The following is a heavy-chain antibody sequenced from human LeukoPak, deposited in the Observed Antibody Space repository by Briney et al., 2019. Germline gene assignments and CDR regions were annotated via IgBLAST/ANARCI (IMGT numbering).Heavy chain of an antibody. V-gene: IGHV4-61*02. D-gene: IGHD5-18*01. Sequence: PSETLSLTCTVSGGSISSGSYYWSWIRQPAGKGLEWIGRIYTSGSTNYNPSLKSRVTISVDKSKNQFSLKLSSVTAADTAVYYCARNSYGPQRVAFDIWGQGTMVTVSS. J-gene: IGHJ3*02. CDR1: GGSISSGSYY. CDR3: ARNSYGPQRVAFDI. CDR2: IYTSGST.